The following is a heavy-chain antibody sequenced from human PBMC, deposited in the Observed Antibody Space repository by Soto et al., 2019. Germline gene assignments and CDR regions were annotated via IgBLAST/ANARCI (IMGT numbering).Heavy chain of an antibody. J-gene: IGHJ4*02. D-gene: IGHD2-15*01. CDR3: VRTCLVVEAATREDY. Sequence: EVQLVESGGGLVQPGGSLRLSCAASGFTFSSYWMHWGRQAPGKGLVWVSRINSDGSSTSYADSVKGRFTFSRDKAKNTLYLQMNSLRAEDTAVYYGVRTCLVVEAATREDYWGQGTLVTVSS. CDR2: INSDGSST. V-gene: IGHV3-74*01. CDR1: GFTFSSYW.